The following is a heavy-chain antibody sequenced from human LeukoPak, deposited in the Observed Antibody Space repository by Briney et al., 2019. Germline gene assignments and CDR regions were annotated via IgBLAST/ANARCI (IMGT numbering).Heavy chain of an antibody. Sequence: ESLKISCKGSGYSVTTYWIGWVRQMPGKGLEWMGIIYPADSDTRYSPSFRGQVTISADKSISTAYLQWSNLKASDTAMYYCARGSIVGATRNYFDYWGQGTLVTVSS. D-gene: IGHD1-26*01. CDR1: GYSVTTYW. CDR3: ARGSIVGATRNYFDY. V-gene: IGHV5-51*01. J-gene: IGHJ4*02. CDR2: IYPADSDT.